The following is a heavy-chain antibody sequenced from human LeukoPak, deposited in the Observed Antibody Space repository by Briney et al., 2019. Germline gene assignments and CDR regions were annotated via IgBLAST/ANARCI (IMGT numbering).Heavy chain of an antibody. V-gene: IGHV3-23*01. Sequence: GGSLRLSCAASGFTFSSYAMSWVRQAPGKGLEWVSAISGSGGSAYYADSVKGRFTISRDNSKNTLYLQMNSLRAEDTAVYYCAKRGWFGEIFDYWGQGTLVTVSS. J-gene: IGHJ4*02. CDR1: GFTFSSYA. CDR3: AKRGWFGEIFDY. CDR2: ISGSGGSA. D-gene: IGHD3-10*01.